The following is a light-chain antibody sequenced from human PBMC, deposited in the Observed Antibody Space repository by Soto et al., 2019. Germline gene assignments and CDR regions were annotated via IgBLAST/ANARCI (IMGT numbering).Light chain of an antibody. Sequence: RANLPVARGGRATRSCGASQSVSSNLAWYQHNPGQAPRLLIYGASTRATGVPDRFSGTGSGTDFTLTISSLKSEDYAIYYRQQYKSWPRTTFGQGPRLEIK. V-gene: IGKV3-15*01. CDR1: QSVSSN. J-gene: IGKJ5*01. CDR3: QQYKSWPRTT. CDR2: GAS.